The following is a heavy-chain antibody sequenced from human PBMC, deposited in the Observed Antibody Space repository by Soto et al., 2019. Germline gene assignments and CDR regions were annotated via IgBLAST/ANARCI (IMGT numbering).Heavy chain of an antibody. D-gene: IGHD3-22*01. Sequence: PPGGSLRLSCAASGFTFSSFAMSWVRQAPGKGLEWVSVISESGGSTYYADSVKGRFTISRDNSKSMLYLQMNSLRGDDTAIYYCEKAISGYYAPSDFWGQGTQVTVSS. J-gene: IGHJ4*02. CDR2: ISESGGST. V-gene: IGHV3-23*01. CDR3: EKAISGYYAPSDF. CDR1: GFTFSSFA.